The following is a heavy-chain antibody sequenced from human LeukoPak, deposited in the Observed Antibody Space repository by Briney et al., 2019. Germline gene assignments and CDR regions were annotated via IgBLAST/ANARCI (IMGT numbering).Heavy chain of an antibody. CDR3: ARRSGLRLDWSGELLRPRYYYAMDV. J-gene: IGHJ6*02. CDR1: GFTFNSYW. V-gene: IGHV3-7*01. CDR2: INEDRSEQ. Sequence: GGSLRLSCVVSGFTFNSYWMTWVRQAPGKGLEWVANINEDRSEQVYEDSLKGRFTVSRDNAQNSLHLQINGLKIEDTAVYYCARRSGLRLDWSGELLRPRYYYAMDVWGQGTTVTVSS. D-gene: IGHD3-10*01.